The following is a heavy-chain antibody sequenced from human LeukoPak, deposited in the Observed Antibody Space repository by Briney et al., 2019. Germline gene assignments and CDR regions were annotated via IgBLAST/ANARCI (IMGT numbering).Heavy chain of an antibody. D-gene: IGHD3-10*01. J-gene: IGHJ4*02. Sequence: GGSLRLSCADSGFTFSSYSMNWVRQAPGKGLEWVSSISSSSIYIYYADSVKGRFTISRDNAKNSLYLQMNSLRAEDTAVYYCARDPTTYGSGSYYYYFDYWGQGPRSPSPQ. CDR3: ARDPTTYGSGSYYYYFDY. CDR1: GFTFSSYS. V-gene: IGHV3-21*01. CDR2: ISSSSIYI.